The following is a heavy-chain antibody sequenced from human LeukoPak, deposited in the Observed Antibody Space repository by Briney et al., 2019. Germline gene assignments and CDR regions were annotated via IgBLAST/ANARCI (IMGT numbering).Heavy chain of an antibody. V-gene: IGHV4-31*03. CDR1: GDSISNGGFY. J-gene: IGHJ5*02. D-gene: IGHD3-10*01. Sequence: SETLSFTCTVSGDSISNGGFYWNWIRQHPGKGLEWIGYIYYRGSTYYNPSLKSRIIISVDTSKNQFSLKLSSVTAADTAVYYCARSFIVRGENWFDPWGQGTLVTVSS. CDR2: IYYRGST. CDR3: ARSFIVRGENWFDP.